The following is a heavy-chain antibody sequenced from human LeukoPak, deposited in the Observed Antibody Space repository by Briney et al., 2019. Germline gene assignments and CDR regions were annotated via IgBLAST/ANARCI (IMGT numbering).Heavy chain of an antibody. V-gene: IGHV1-8*03. Sequence: ASVKVSCKASGYTFTSYDINWVRQATGQGLEWMGWMNPNSGNTGYAQKFQGRVTITRNTSISTAYMELNSLRSEDTAVYYCARGAPADYGGNQEYFQHWGQGTLVTVSS. CDR2: MNPNSGNT. CDR3: ARGAPADYGGNQEYFQH. D-gene: IGHD4-23*01. CDR1: GYTFTSYD. J-gene: IGHJ1*01.